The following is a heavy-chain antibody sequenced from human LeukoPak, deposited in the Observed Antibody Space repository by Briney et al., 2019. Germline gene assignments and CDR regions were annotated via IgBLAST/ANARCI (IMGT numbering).Heavy chain of an antibody. V-gene: IGHV1-69*02. J-gene: IGHJ4*02. Sequence: SVKVSCKSSGGTFSSYTISWVRQAPGQGLEWMGRIIPILGIANYAQKFQGKVTITADKSTSTAYMELSSLRSEDTAVYYCASTGYSSSADRFDYWGQGTLVTVSS. D-gene: IGHD6-6*01. CDR2: IIPILGIA. CDR1: GGTFSSYT. CDR3: ASTGYSSSADRFDY.